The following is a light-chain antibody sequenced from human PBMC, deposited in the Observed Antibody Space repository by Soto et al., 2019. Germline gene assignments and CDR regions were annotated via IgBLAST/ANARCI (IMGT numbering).Light chain of an antibody. CDR1: DSNVGSTA. CDR3: SAWDDSLHVWL. J-gene: IGLJ3*02. CDR2: INN. V-gene: IGLV1-44*01. Sequence: QSVLTQPPSASGAPGQMVTISCSGSDSNVGSTAVNWYQQVPGTAPKLLIFINNQRPSGVPDRFSGSKSGTSASLAISGLQAEDEADYYCSAWDDSLHVWLFGGGTKLTVL.